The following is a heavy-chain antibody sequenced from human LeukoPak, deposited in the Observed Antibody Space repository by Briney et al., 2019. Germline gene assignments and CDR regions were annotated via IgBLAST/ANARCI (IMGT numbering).Heavy chain of an antibody. CDR3: ARQRKSPEVLRFYY. CDR1: GDSLNTYY. Sequence: SETLSLTCTVSGDSLNTYYWTWIRQPPGKGLEWIGYIYYSGSTNYNPSLKSRVTMSVDTSKNQFSLNLSSVTAADTAVYYCARQRKSPEVLRFYYWGHGNLVIVSS. J-gene: IGHJ4*01. CDR2: IYYSGST. V-gene: IGHV4-59*08. D-gene: IGHD1-26*01.